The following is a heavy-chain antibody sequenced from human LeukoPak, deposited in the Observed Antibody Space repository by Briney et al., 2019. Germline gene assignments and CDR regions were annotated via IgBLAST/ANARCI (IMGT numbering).Heavy chain of an antibody. CDR3: TRQDCSGGSCSYVDY. CDR2: IRSKPSSYTT. D-gene: IGHD2-15*01. CDR1: GFDFSGFY. Sequence: PGGSLRLSCAASGFDFSGFYMHWVRQASGREPEWVGLIRSKPSSYTTVYAASVKGRFTISRDDSKNTAYLQLNSLKAEDTAVYYCTRQDCSGGSCSYVDYWGQGTLVTVFS. V-gene: IGHV3-73*01. J-gene: IGHJ4*02.